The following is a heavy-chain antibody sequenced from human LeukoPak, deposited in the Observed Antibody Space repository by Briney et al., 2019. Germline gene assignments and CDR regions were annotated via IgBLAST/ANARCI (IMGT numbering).Heavy chain of an antibody. CDR3: ARGRLQLWSFPLPYNHYAIDV. CDR1: GESFSGYF. J-gene: IGHJ6*02. D-gene: IGHD5-18*01. CDR2: SNHFGST. V-gene: IGHV4-34*01. Sequence: SETLSLTCAVSGESFSGYFWTWIRQPPGKGLEWIGKSNHFGSTDYDPSLKSRVTISVDTSKKQFSLNVRSVTDADTAVYFCARGRLQLWSFPLPYNHYAIDVWGQGTTVTVSS.